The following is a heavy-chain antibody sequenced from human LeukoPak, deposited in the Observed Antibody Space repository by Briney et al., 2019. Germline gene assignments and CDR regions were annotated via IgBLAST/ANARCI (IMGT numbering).Heavy chain of an antibody. CDR3: AKVSIGDYGSAEYFQH. D-gene: IGHD4-17*01. Sequence: GGSLRLSCAASGFTFSSYAMSWVRQAPGKGLEWVSAISGSGGSTYYADSVKGRFTISRDNSKNTLYLQMNSLRAEGTAVYYCAKVSIGDYGSAEYFQHWGQGTLVTVSS. CDR1: GFTFSSYA. J-gene: IGHJ1*01. CDR2: ISGSGGST. V-gene: IGHV3-23*01.